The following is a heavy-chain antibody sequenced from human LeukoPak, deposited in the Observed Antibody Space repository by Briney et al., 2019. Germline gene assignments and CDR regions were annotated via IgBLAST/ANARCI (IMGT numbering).Heavy chain of an antibody. CDR2: ISWNSGSI. V-gene: IGHV3-9*01. CDR1: GFIFSNYA. Sequence: GGSLRLSCAASGFIFSNYAMHWVRQAPGKGLEWVSGISWNSGSIGYADSVKGRFTISRDNAKNSLYLQMNSLRAEDTALYYCAKDSYYYGSGSWDYWGQGTLVTVSS. D-gene: IGHD3-10*01. J-gene: IGHJ4*02. CDR3: AKDSYYYGSGSWDY.